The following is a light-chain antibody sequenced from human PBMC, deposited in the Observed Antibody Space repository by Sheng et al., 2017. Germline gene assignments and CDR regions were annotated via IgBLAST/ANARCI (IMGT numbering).Light chain of an antibody. V-gene: IGKV3-11*01. Sequence: VLTQSPATLSLSPGERATLSCRASQSVKSYLGWYQQKPGQAPRLLIYDASNRATGIPARFSGSGSGTDFTLTISSLEPEDFAVYYCQQRSNWPLTFGPGTKVDIK. CDR1: QSVKSY. CDR3: QQRSNWPLT. J-gene: IGKJ3*01. CDR2: DAS.